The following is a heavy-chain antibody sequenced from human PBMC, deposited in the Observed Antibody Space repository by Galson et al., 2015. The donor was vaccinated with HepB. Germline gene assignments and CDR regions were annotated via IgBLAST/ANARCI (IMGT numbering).Heavy chain of an antibody. Sequence: TLSLTCTVSGGSISSSSYYWGWIRQPPGKGLEWIGSIYYSGSTYYNPSLKSRVTISVDTSKNQFSLKLSSVTAADTAVYYCARIANMVSSGWYGSPYWYFDLWGRGTLVTVSS. V-gene: IGHV4-39*01. CDR3: ARIANMVSSGWYGSPYWYFDL. CDR2: IYYSGST. CDR1: GGSISSSSYY. D-gene: IGHD6-19*01. J-gene: IGHJ2*01.